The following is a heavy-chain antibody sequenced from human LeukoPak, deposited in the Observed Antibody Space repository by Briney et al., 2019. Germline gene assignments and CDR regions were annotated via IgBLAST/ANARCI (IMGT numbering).Heavy chain of an antibody. CDR2: ISGSGGST. D-gene: IGHD6-13*01. CDR1: GFTFSSYA. CDR3: AKDLARSSSWYAWSAFDI. J-gene: IGHJ3*02. Sequence: PGGSLRLSCAASGFTFSSYAMSWVRQAPGKGLEWVSAISGSGGSTYYADSVKGRFTISRDNSKNTLYLQMNSLRAEDTAVYYCAKDLARSSSWYAWSAFDIWGQGTMVTVSS. V-gene: IGHV3-23*01.